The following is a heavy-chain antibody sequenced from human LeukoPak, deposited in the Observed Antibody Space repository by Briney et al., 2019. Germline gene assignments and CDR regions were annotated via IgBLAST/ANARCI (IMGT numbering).Heavy chain of an antibody. CDR1: GFTVSSNY. Sequence: GGSLRLSCAASGFTVSSNYMSWIRQAPGKGLEWVSVIYSGGSTYYADSVKGRFTISRDNSKNTLYLQMNSLRAEDTAVYYCARDRTWDIAVVPGSLYYGMDVWGQGTTVTVSS. CDR3: ARDRTWDIAVVPGSLYYGMDV. CDR2: IYSGGST. J-gene: IGHJ6*02. V-gene: IGHV3-66*01. D-gene: IGHD2-2*01.